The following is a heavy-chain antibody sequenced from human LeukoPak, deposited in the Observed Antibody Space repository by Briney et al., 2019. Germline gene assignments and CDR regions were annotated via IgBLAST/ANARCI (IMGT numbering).Heavy chain of an antibody. J-gene: IGHJ4*02. CDR3: ASLDPFDY. CDR2: INSDGTKT. Sequence: GSLRLSCAASGFTLRSYEMHGVRLTPGKGLTWVSRINSDGTKTDYADSVKGRFTISRDNGKNTLYLQMNSLRAEDTAIYYCASLDPFDYWGQGTLVTVSS. V-gene: IGHV3-74*01. CDR1: GFTLRSYE.